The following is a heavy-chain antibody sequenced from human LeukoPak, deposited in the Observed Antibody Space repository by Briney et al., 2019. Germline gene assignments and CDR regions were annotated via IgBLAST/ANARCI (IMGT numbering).Heavy chain of an antibody. V-gene: IGHV3-21*01. J-gene: IGHJ3*02. D-gene: IGHD5-12*01. Sequence: GGSPTLSCAPSGFLLNNYALPWPRRSPGKGLEWSSYISSRSSYIYYADSVKRRFPLSRQRAKNSLYLQVHALRRDDTAVYYCARDRHTRGYSDYDSYSDDAFDIWGQGTMVTVSS. CDR3: ARDRHTRGYSDYDSYSDDAFDI. CDR2: ISSRSSYI. CDR1: GFLLNNYA.